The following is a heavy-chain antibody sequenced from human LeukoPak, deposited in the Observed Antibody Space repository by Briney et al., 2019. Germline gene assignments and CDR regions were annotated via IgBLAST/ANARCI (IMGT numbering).Heavy chain of an antibody. CDR2: VHPNGGNT. CDR3: ARGPRNDP. J-gene: IGHJ5*02. CDR1: GYPFTTWE. V-gene: IGHV1-8*01. Sequence: ASVRVSCKTSGYPFTTWEINWVRQAAGQGLEWMGWVHPNGGNTAYAQKFQGRVTMTRDTSISTAYMELSGLTSDDTAVYFCARGPRNDPWGQGTLVTVSS. D-gene: IGHD1-14*01.